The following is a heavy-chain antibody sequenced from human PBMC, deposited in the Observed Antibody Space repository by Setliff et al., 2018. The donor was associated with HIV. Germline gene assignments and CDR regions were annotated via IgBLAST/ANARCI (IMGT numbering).Heavy chain of an antibody. CDR1: GYTFTVYY. CDR3: ARGPQSYVDVVPTIGRYYFDY. J-gene: IGHJ4*02. V-gene: IGHV1-2*02. D-gene: IGHD5-12*01. Sequence: GASVKVSCKASGYTFTVYYMHWVRQAPGQGLEWMGWVNTNSGDTKYAQKFQGRVTMTRDTSISTAFMDLSSLRSEDTAVYYCARGPQSYVDVVPTIGRYYFDYWGQGTLVTVSS. CDR2: VNTNSGDT.